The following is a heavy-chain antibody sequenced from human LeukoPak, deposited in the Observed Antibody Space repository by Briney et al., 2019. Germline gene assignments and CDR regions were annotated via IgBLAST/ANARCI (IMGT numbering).Heavy chain of an antibody. CDR1: GGSFSGYY. J-gene: IGHJ3*02. V-gene: IGHV4-34*01. Sequence: SETLSLTCAVYGGSFSGYYWSWIRQPPGKGLEWIGEINHSGYTNYNPSLKSRVTISVDTSKNQFSLKLSSVTAADTAVYYCARGRFVYGSFRSRDAFDIWGQGTMVTVSS. CDR3: ARGRFVYGSFRSRDAFDI. CDR2: INHSGYT. D-gene: IGHD1-26*01.